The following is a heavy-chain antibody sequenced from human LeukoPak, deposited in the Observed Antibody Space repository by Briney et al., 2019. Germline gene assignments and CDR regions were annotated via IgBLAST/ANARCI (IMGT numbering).Heavy chain of an antibody. Sequence: GGSLRLSCAASGFTFSSYAMHWVRQAPGKGLEWVAVISYDGSNKYYADSVKGRFTISRDNSKNTLYLQMNSLRAEDTAVYYCARGTRKSRYCSSTSCSEHAFDIWGQGTMVTVSS. D-gene: IGHD2-2*01. CDR1: GFTFSSYA. CDR2: ISYDGSNK. CDR3: ARGTRKSRYCSSTSCSEHAFDI. V-gene: IGHV3-30-3*01. J-gene: IGHJ3*02.